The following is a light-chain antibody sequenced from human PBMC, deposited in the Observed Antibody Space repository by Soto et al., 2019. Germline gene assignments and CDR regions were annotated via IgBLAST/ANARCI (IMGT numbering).Light chain of an antibody. J-gene: IGKJ3*01. CDR3: QQYDNLLST. Sequence: EIQLTQSPSSLSASVGDRVTITCQASQDISNYLNWYQQKPGKAPKLLIYDASNLETGVPSRFSGSGSGTDFTFTISSLQPEDIATYYCQQYDNLLSTFGPGTKVDIK. CDR1: QDISNY. V-gene: IGKV1-33*01. CDR2: DAS.